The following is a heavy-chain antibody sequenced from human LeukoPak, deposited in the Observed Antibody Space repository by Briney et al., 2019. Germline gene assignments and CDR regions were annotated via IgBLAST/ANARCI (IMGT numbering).Heavy chain of an antibody. Sequence: GRSLRLSCAASGFTFSSYGMHWVRQAPGKGLEWVAVISYDGSNKYYADSVKGRFTISRDNSKNTLYLQMNSLRAEDTAVYYCAKDRQDGYNWNYFDYWGQGTLVTVSS. CDR3: AKDRQDGYNWNYFDY. D-gene: IGHD5-24*01. J-gene: IGHJ4*02. CDR2: ISYDGSNK. V-gene: IGHV3-30*18. CDR1: GFTFSSYG.